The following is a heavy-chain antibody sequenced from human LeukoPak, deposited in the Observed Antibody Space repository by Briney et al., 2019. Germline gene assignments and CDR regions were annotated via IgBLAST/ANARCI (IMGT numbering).Heavy chain of an antibody. J-gene: IGHJ4*02. Sequence: SETLSLTCTVSGGSISSSNYYWGWIRQPPGKGLEWIGSIYYSGSTYYDPSLKIRVTISVDTSRNQFSLKLSSVTAADTAVYYCARSPGGSYYGCDYWGQGTLVTVSS. V-gene: IGHV4-39*07. CDR1: GGSISSSNYY. CDR2: IYYSGST. D-gene: IGHD1-26*01. CDR3: ARSPGGSYYGCDY.